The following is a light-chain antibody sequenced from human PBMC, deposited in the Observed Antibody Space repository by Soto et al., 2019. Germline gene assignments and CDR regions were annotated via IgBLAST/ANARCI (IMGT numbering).Light chain of an antibody. CDR2: EVS. CDR1: SSDVGAYNY. CDR3: SSYTTSSTVV. V-gene: IGLV2-14*01. J-gene: IGLJ2*01. Sequence: QSALTQPASVSGSPGQSITISCTGTSSDVGAYNYVSWYQQHPGKAPKLMISEVSNRPSGVSHRFSGSKSGNTASLTISGLQAEDEADYYCSSYTTSSTVVFGGGTKLTVL.